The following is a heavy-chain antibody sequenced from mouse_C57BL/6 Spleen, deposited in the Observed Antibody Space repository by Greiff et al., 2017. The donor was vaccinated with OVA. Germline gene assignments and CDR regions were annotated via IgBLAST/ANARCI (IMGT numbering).Heavy chain of an antibody. CDR1: GFSLTSYG. CDR2: IWSGGST. Sequence: VKLMESGPGLVQPSQSLSITCTVSGFSLTSYGVHWVRQSPGKGLEWLGVIWSGGSTDYNAAFISRLSISKDNSKSQVFFKMNSLQADDTAIYYCASSYGSSPAWFAYWGQGTLVTVSA. CDR3: ASSYGSSPAWFAY. V-gene: IGHV2-2*01. D-gene: IGHD1-1*01. J-gene: IGHJ3*01.